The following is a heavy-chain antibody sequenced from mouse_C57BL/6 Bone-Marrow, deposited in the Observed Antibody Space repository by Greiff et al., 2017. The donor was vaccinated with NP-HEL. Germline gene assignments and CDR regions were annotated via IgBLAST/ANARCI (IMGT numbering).Heavy chain of an antibody. V-gene: IGHV1-4*01. D-gene: IGHD2-12*01. CDR2: INPSSGYT. CDR1: GYTFTSYT. CDR3: ASLRRTFDY. Sequence: VQLQQPGAELARPGASVKMSCKASGYTFTSYTMHWVKQRPGQGLGWIGYINPSSGYTKYNQKFKDKATLTADKSSSTAYMQLSSLTSEDSAVYYCASLRRTFDYWGQGTTLTVSS. J-gene: IGHJ2*01.